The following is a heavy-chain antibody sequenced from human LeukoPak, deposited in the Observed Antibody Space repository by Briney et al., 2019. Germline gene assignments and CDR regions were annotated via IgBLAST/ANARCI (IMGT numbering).Heavy chain of an antibody. CDR2: ISSSSSTI. V-gene: IGHV3-48*01. J-gene: IGHJ4*02. CDR1: GFTFSSYS. D-gene: IGHD3-9*01. CDR3: AKQVGPLRYFDPNDY. Sequence: GGSLRLSCAASGFTFSSYSMNWVRQAPGKGLEWVSYISSSSSTIYYADSVKGRFTISRDNSKNTLYLQMNSLRAEDTAVYYCAKQVGPLRYFDPNDYWGQGTLVTVSS.